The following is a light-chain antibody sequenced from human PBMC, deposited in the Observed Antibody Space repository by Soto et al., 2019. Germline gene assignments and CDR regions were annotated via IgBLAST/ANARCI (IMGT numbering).Light chain of an antibody. J-gene: IGLJ1*01. V-gene: IGLV2-14*01. CDR3: SSKRDSSTLFV. CDR2: EVT. CDR1: SSDVGAYND. Sequence: QSALTQPASVSGAPGQSITISCTGTSSDVGAYNDVSWYQHHPGKVPKLMIYEVTNRPSGVSDRFSGSKSGNTASLTISGLQAEDDADYYCSSKRDSSTLFVFGTGTKVTVL.